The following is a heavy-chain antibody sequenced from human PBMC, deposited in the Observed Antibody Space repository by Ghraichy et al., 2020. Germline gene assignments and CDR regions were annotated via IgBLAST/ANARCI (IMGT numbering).Heavy chain of an antibody. J-gene: IGHJ6*02. CDR1: GFTVSSNY. V-gene: IGHV3-53*04. CDR2: IYSGGST. CDR3: ARDGRARYDILTGYYYYGMDV. Sequence: GGSLRLSCAASGFTVSSNYMSWVRQAPGKGLEWVSVIYSGGSTYYADSVKGRFTISRHNSKNTLYLQMNSLRAEDTAVYYCARDGRARYDILTGYYYYGMDVWGQGTTVTVSS. D-gene: IGHD3-9*01.